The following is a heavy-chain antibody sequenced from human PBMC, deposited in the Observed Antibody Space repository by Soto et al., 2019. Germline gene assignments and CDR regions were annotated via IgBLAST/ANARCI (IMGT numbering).Heavy chain of an antibody. Sequence: SETLSLTCTVSGGSISSSSYYWGWIRQPPGKGLEWIGSIYYSGSTYYNPSLKSRVTISVDTSKNQFSLKLSSVTAADTAVYYCATYSSSYYFDYWGQGTLVTVSS. CDR3: ATYSSSYYFDY. D-gene: IGHD6-6*01. J-gene: IGHJ4*02. CDR1: GGSISSSSYY. V-gene: IGHV4-39*01. CDR2: IYYSGST.